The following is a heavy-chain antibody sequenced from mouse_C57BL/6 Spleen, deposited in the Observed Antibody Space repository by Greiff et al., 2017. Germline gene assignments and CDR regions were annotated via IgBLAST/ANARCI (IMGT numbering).Heavy chain of an antibody. CDR1: GYTFTSYW. CDR2: IHPNSGST. V-gene: IGHV1-64*01. J-gene: IGHJ2*01. CDR3: ARWTAGTYYFDY. Sequence: QVHVKQPGAELVKPGASVKLSCKASGYTFTSYWMHWVKQRPGQGLEWIGMIHPNSGSTNYHEKFKSKATLTVDKSSSTAYMQLSSLTSEDSAVYYGARWTAGTYYFDYWGKGTTLTVSS. D-gene: IGHD4-1*01.